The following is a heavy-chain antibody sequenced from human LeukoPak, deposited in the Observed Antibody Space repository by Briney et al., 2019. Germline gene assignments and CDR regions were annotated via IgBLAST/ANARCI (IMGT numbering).Heavy chain of an antibody. Sequence: GGSLRLSCAASGFTFSSYAMHWVRQAPGKGLEWVAVISYDGSNKYYADSVKGRFTISRDNSKNTLYLQMNSLRAEDTAVYYCARHIASGYQGYWGQGTLVTVSS. D-gene: IGHD3-3*01. J-gene: IGHJ4*02. CDR1: GFTFSSYA. CDR3: ARHIASGYQGY. CDR2: ISYDGSNK. V-gene: IGHV3-30*04.